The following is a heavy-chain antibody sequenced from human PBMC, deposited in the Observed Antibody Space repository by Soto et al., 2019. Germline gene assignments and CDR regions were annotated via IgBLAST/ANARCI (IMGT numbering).Heavy chain of an antibody. D-gene: IGHD3-10*01. CDR1: GYTFTSYA. J-gene: IGHJ6*02. CDR2: INAGNGNT. Sequence: QVQLVQSGAEVKKPGASVKVSCKASGYTFTSYAMHWVRQAPGQRLEWMGWINAGNGNTKYSQKFQGRVTITRDTSASTAYMELSSLRSEDTAVYYCATDRETYYGSGSPDYYYYYGMDVWGQGTTVTVSS. V-gene: IGHV1-3*01. CDR3: ATDRETYYGSGSPDYYYYYGMDV.